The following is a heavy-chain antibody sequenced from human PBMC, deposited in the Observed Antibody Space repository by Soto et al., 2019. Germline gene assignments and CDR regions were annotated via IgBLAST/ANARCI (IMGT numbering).Heavy chain of an antibody. V-gene: IGHV3-9*01. D-gene: IGHD2-15*01. J-gene: IGHJ4*02. CDR1: GFTFDDYA. Sequence: EVQLVESGGGLVQPGRSLRLSCAASGFTFDDYAMHWVRQAPGKGLEWVSGISWNSGSIGYADSVKGRFTISRDNAKNSLYLQMHSLRAEDTALYYCAKGWTVNYFDYWGQGTLVTVSS. CDR3: AKGWTVNYFDY. CDR2: ISWNSGSI.